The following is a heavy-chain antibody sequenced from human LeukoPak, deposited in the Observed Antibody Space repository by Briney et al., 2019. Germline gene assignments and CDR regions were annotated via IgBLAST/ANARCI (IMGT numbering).Heavy chain of an antibody. V-gene: IGHV3-15*01. CDR1: GFTFSNSA. D-gene: IGHD1-26*01. CDR3: TTDEGGFSGYFDY. J-gene: IGHJ4*02. CDR2: FKSKTDGGAT. Sequence: GGSLRLSCAASGFTFSNSAMTWVRQAPGKGLEGVGRFKSKTDGGATDYAAPVKDRFTLSRDDSKNTLYLQMNSLKTDDTAVYYCTTDEGGFSGYFDYWGQGTLVTVSS.